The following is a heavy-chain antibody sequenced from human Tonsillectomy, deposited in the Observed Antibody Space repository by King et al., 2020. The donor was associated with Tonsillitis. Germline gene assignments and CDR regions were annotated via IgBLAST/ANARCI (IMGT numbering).Heavy chain of an antibody. CDR1: GFTFSSYW. D-gene: IGHD5-12*01. V-gene: IGHV3-74*01. Sequence: DVQLVESGGGLVQPGESLRLSCAASGFTFSSYWMHWVRQAPGKGLVWVARFNSDGSSTSYADSVRGRFTISRDNAKNTLYLQMNSLRAEDTAVYYCVGYTSSSSWAGDYWGQGTLVTVSS. CDR3: VGYTSSSSWAGDY. CDR2: FNSDGSST. J-gene: IGHJ4*02.